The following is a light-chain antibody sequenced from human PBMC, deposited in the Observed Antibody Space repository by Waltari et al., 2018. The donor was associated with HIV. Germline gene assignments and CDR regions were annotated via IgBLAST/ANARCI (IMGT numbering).Light chain of an antibody. J-gene: IGKJ2*03. Sequence: EIVLTQSPGTLSLSPGERATLSCRASQSVSSSYLARYQQKPGQAPRLLIYGASSRATGIPDRFSGSGSGTDFTLTISRLEPEDFAVYYCQKYGSSPYSFGQGTKLEIK. CDR3: QKYGSSPYS. CDR2: GAS. CDR1: QSVSSSY. V-gene: IGKV3-20*01.